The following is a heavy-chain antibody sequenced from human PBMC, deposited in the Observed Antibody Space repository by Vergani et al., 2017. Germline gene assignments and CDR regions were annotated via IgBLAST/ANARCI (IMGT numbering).Heavy chain of an antibody. CDR1: GYTFTGYY. J-gene: IGHJ6*02. V-gene: IGHV1-2*02. CDR2: INPNSGGT. D-gene: IGHD6-13*01. Sequence: QVQLVQSGAEVKKPGASVKVSCKASGYTFTGYYMHWVRQAPGQGLEWMGWINPNSGGTNYAQKFQGRVTMTRDTSISTAYMELSSLRSEDTAVYYCASGPVAAAFSAYYYYGMDVWGQGTTVTVSS. CDR3: ASGPVAAAFSAYYYYGMDV.